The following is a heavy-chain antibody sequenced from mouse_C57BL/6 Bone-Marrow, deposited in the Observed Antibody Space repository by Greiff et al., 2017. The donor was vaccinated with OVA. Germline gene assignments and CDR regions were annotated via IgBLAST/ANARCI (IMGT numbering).Heavy chain of an antibody. CDR3: ARPGDYDGDWFAY. CDR1: GYTFTTYP. V-gene: IGHV1-47*01. J-gene: IGHJ3*01. D-gene: IGHD2-4*01. Sequence: VQLKESGAELVKPGASVKMSCKASGYTFTTYPIEWMKQNHGKSLEWIGNFHPYNDDTKYNEKFKGKATLTVEKSSSTVDLELSRLTSDDSAVYYCARPGDYDGDWFAYWGQGTLVTVSA. CDR2: FHPYNDDT.